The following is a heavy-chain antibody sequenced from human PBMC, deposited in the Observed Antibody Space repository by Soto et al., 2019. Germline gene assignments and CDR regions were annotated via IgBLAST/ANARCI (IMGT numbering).Heavy chain of an antibody. Sequence: PGGSLRLSCAASGFTFSGSAMHWVRQASGKGLEWIGRIKSKVNNYATAYAASVKSRFTISRDDSQNTAYLQMNSLKTEDKDVYYCTRLIDSGRFFRFDCWGQGTLVTVSS. V-gene: IGHV3-73*01. CDR3: TRLIDSGRFFRFDC. D-gene: IGHD1-26*01. CDR2: IKSKVNNYAT. CDR1: GFTFSGSA. J-gene: IGHJ4*02.